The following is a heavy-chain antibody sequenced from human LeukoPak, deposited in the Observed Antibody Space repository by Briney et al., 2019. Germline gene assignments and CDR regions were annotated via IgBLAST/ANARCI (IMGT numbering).Heavy chain of an antibody. J-gene: IGHJ5*02. D-gene: IGHD6-19*01. CDR3: ARDLWKAVAGTLGWFDP. CDR1: GFTFSSYW. CDR2: INTDGSST. V-gene: IGHV3-74*01. Sequence: GGSLRLSCAASGFTFSSYWMHWVRQAPGKGLVWVSRINTDGSSTTYADSVKGRFTISRDNAKNTLYLQMNSLRAEDTAVYYCARDLWKAVAGTLGWFDPWGQGTLVTVSS.